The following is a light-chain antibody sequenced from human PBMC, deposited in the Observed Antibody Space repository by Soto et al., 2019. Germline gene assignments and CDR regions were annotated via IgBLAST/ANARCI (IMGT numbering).Light chain of an antibody. CDR3: QQYYSYPNT. V-gene: IGKV1-8*01. CDR2: AAS. CDR1: QGISSY. Sequence: AIRMTQSPSSLSASTGDRVTITCRASQGISSYLAWYQQKPGTAPKLLIYAASTLQSGVPSRFSGSGSGTDFTLTISCLQSEDFATYYCQQYYSYPNTFGQGTKVDIK. J-gene: IGKJ2*01.